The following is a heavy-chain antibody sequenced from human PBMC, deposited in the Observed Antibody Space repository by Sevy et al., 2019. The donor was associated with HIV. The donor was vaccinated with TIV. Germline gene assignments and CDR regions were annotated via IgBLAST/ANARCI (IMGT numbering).Heavy chain of an antibody. J-gene: IGHJ2*01. CDR1: GFSFSNYG. D-gene: IGHD1-26*01. CDR2: IWSDGSIK. Sequence: GGSLRLSCVASGFSFSNYGMHWVRQAPGNGLEWVAAIWSDGSIKYYADSVRGRFAISRDNSKNTVYLQMNSLRVEDTAIYSCARESGSNWYFDLSGRRTLVTVSS. V-gene: IGHV3-33*01. CDR3: ARESGSNWYFDL.